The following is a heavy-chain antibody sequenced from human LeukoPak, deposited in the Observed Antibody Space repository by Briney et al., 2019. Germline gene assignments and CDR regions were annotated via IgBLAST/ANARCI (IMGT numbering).Heavy chain of an antibody. CDR1: GFTFSSYW. Sequence: PGGSLRLSCAASGFTFSSYWMSWVRQAPGKGLEWVANIKQDGSEKYYVDSVKGRFTISRDNAKNSLYLQMNSLRAEDTAVYYCARLRYGSGGSPFDYWGQGTLVTVSS. J-gene: IGHJ4*02. CDR2: IKQDGSEK. D-gene: IGHD3-10*01. CDR3: ARLRYGSGGSPFDY. V-gene: IGHV3-7*01.